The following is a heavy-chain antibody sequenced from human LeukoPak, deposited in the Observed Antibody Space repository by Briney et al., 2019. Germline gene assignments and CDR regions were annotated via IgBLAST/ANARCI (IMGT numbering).Heavy chain of an antibody. J-gene: IGHJ4*02. CDR2: IRYDGSNK. Sequence: GGSLRLSCATSGFTFSGYGMHWVRQAPGKGLEWVAFIRYDGSNKYYADSVKGRFTISRDNSKNTLYLQMNSLRAEDTAVYYCANTVVPAANTDYWGQGTLVTVSS. D-gene: IGHD2-2*01. CDR1: GFTFSGYG. V-gene: IGHV3-30*02. CDR3: ANTVVPAANTDY.